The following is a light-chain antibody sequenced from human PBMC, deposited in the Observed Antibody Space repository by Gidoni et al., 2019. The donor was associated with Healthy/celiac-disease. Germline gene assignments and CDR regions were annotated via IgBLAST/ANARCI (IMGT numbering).Light chain of an antibody. CDR3: QQLSSSPLT. Sequence: DIQSTQSPSFRSASVGDRVTITCRASQGISSYLAWYQQKPGKAPKLLIYAASTLQGGVPSRFSGSGSGTEFTLTISSLQPEDFATYSCQQLSSSPLTFGPGTKVDIK. CDR2: AAS. CDR1: QGISSY. V-gene: IGKV1-9*01. J-gene: IGKJ3*01.